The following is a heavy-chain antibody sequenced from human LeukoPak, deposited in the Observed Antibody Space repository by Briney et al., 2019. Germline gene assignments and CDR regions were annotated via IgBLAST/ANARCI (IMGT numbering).Heavy chain of an antibody. D-gene: IGHD5-24*01. J-gene: IGHJ5*02. CDR2: IYSSGST. CDR1: GGSISSYY. CDR3: ARGDGYNYWFDP. V-gene: IGHV4-4*07. Sequence: KSSETLSLTCTVSGGSISSYYWSWIRQPAGKGLEWIGRIYSSGSTIYNPSLKSRVTMSVDTSKNQFSLKLSSLTAADTAVYYCARGDGYNYWFDPWGQGTLVTVSS.